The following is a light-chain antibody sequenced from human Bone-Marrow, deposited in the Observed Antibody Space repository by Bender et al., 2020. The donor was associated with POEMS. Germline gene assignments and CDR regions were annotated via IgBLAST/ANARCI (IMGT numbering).Light chain of an antibody. CDR2: ANN. CDR1: SSNIGAGYD. CDR3: QSYDNSLSAWV. V-gene: IGLV1-40*01. Sequence: QSVLTQPPSVSGAPGQRVTISCTGSSSNIGAGYDVHWYQQLPGTAPKLLIYANNNRPSGVPDRFSGSKSGTSASLAITGLQAGDEADYYCQSYDNSLSAWVFGGGTKLTVL. J-gene: IGLJ3*02.